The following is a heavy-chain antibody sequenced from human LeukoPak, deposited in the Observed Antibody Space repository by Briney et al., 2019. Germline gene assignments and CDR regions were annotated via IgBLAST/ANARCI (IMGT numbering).Heavy chain of an antibody. Sequence: GGSLRLSCAASGFTFSSYAMSWVRQAPGKGLEWVSGISGSDSTQYADSVKGRFTISRDNSKNTLYLQMNSLRAEDTAVYYCARDMVLWSFDYWGQGTLVTVSS. V-gene: IGHV3-23*01. D-gene: IGHD3-10*01. CDR1: GFTFSSYA. CDR3: ARDMVLWSFDY. CDR2: ISGSDST. J-gene: IGHJ4*02.